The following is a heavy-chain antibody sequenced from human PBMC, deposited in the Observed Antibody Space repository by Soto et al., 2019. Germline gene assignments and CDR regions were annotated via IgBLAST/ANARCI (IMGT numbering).Heavy chain of an antibody. Sequence: QVQLQESGPGLVKPSQTLSLTCTVSGGSISSGGYYWSWIRQHPGKGLEWIGYIYYSGSTYYNPSLKSRVTISVDPSKNQFSLKLSSVTAADTAVYYCARSGGSGSYSIGWFDPWGQGTLVTVSS. CDR3: ARSGGSGSYSIGWFDP. CDR1: GGSISSGGYY. CDR2: IYYSGST. J-gene: IGHJ5*02. D-gene: IGHD3-10*01. V-gene: IGHV4-31*03.